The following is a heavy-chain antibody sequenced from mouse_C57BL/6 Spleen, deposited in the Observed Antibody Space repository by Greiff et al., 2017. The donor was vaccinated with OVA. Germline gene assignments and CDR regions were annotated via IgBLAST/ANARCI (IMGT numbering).Heavy chain of an antibody. CDR3: ARKRDYDGYLAWFAY. V-gene: IGHV1-69*01. CDR1: GYTFTSYW. D-gene: IGHD2-3*01. Sequence: QVHVKQPGAELVMPGASVKLSCKASGYTFTSYWMHWVKQRPGQGLEWIGEIDPSDSYTNYNQKFKGKSTLTVDKSSSTAYMQLSSLTSEDSAVYYCARKRDYDGYLAWFAYWGQGTLVTVSA. CDR2: IDPSDSYT. J-gene: IGHJ3*01.